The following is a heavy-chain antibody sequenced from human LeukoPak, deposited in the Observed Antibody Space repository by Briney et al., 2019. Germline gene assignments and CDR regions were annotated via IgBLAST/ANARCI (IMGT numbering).Heavy chain of an antibody. V-gene: IGHV7-4-1*02. CDR3: ARLVTFYGDDY. J-gene: IGHJ4*02. CDR2: INTGTGNP. D-gene: IGHD2-21*02. Sequence: ASVKVSCKASGYIFTNYAMNWVRQAPGQGLEWMGWINTGTGNPTYAQGFTGRFVFSLDTSVSTAYLHISSLQAEDTAMYYCARLVTFYGDDYWGQGTLVTVSS. CDR1: GYIFTNYA.